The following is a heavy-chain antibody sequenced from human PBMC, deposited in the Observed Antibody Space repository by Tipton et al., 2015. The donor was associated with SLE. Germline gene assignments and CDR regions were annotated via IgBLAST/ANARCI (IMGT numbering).Heavy chain of an antibody. J-gene: IGHJ3*02. CDR1: GGSISSYY. CDR3: ALTFLGDGRSYVGGLDI. CDR2: IYTSGST. V-gene: IGHV4-4*08. Sequence: TLSLTCTVSGGSISSYYWNWIRQPPGKGLEWIGYIYTSGSTNYNPSLKSRVTISVDTSKNQFSLKLSSVTAADTAVYYCALTFLGDGRSYVGGLDIWGQGTMVTVSS. D-gene: IGHD1-26*01.